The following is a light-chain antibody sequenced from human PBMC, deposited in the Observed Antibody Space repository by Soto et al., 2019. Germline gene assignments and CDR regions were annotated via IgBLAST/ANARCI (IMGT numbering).Light chain of an antibody. CDR2: GAS. CDR1: QSVSNRY. J-gene: IGKJ5*01. Sequence: EIVLTQSPGTLSLSPGERATLSCRASQSVSNRYVAGYQQRPGQAPRPLIFGASIRATGIPDRFSGSGSGTDFTLTISRLEPEDFAVYYCQQYGSSLSITFGQGTRLEIK. V-gene: IGKV3-20*01. CDR3: QQYGSSLSIT.